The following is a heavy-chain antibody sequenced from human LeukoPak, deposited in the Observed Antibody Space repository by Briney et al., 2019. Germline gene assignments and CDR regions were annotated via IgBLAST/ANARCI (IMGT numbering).Heavy chain of an antibody. D-gene: IGHD6-13*01. V-gene: IGHV3-7*01. CDR2: IKYDGSEK. CDR3: VVAATGRGGLDV. Sequence: ASLRLSCVASGFTFSSYWMSWVRQAPGKGLEWVANIKYDGSEKYYVDSVKGRFTISRDDAKNSLYLQMNSLRAEDTAVYYCVVAATGRGGLDVWGQGTTVTVSS. J-gene: IGHJ6*02. CDR1: GFTFSSYW.